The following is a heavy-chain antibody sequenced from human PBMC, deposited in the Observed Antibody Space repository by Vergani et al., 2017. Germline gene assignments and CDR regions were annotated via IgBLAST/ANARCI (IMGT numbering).Heavy chain of an antibody. J-gene: IGHJ4*02. CDR2: ISSSGSTI. CDR1: GFTFSGYE. Sequence: EVQLVESGGGLVQPGGSLRLSCAASGFTFSGYEMNWVRQAPGKGLEWVSYISSSGSTIYYADSVKGRFTISRDNAKNSLYLQMNSLRAEDTAVYYCARDPRRIWSGYPPYYFDYWGQGTLVTVSS. D-gene: IGHD3-3*01. CDR3: ARDPRRIWSGYPPYYFDY. V-gene: IGHV3-48*03.